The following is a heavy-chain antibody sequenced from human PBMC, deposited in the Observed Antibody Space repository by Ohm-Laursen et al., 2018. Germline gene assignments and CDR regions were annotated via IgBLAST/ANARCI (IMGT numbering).Heavy chain of an antibody. CDR2: IYYSGGT. Sequence: TLSLTCTVSGGSISSGGYYWSWIRQHPGKGLEWIGYIYYSGGTYYNPSLKSRVTISVDTSKNQFSLRLSSVPAADTAVYYCARHAGGFDYYGMDVWGQGTTVTVSS. J-gene: IGHJ6*02. CDR1: GGSISSGGYY. D-gene: IGHD1-26*01. V-gene: IGHV4-31*03. CDR3: ARHAGGFDYYGMDV.